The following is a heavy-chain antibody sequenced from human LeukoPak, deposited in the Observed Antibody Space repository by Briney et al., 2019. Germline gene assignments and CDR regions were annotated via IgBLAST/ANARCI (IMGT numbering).Heavy chain of an antibody. Sequence: ASVKVSYKASGYTFSGHYIHWVRQAPGQGLEWMGWINPNSGGTNYAQKFQGRVTMTRDTSISTAYMELSSLRSDDTAVYYCARVPAGYGPYYFDYWGQGTLVTVSS. D-gene: IGHD5-18*01. V-gene: IGHV1-2*02. CDR3: ARVPAGYGPYYFDY. CDR2: INPNSGGT. CDR1: GYTFSGHY. J-gene: IGHJ4*02.